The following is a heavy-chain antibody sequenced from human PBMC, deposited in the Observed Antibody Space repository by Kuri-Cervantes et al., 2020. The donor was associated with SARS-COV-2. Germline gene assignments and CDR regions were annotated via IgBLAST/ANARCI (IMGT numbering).Heavy chain of an antibody. CDR1: GGSISSYY. Sequence: SETLSLTCTVSGGSISSYYWSWIRQPPGKGLEWIGYIYYSGSTNYNPSLKSRVTISVDTSKNQFSLKLSSVTAADTAVYYCAGVNRYYDSSGLDYWGQGTLVTVSS. D-gene: IGHD3-22*01. CDR3: AGVNRYYDSSGLDY. J-gene: IGHJ4*02. V-gene: IGHV4-59*12. CDR2: IYYSGST.